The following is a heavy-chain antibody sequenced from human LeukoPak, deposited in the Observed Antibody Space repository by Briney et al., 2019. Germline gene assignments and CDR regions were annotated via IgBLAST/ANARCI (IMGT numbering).Heavy chain of an antibody. V-gene: IGHV4-61*08. CDR1: GGSISSGGYY. CDR2: IYYSGST. Sequence: PSETLSLTCTVSGGSISSGGYYWRWIRQHPGKGLEWIGYIYYSGSTNYNPSLKSRVTISVDTSKNQFSLKLSSVTAADTAVYYCARARYSSSWACDYWGQGTLVTVSS. D-gene: IGHD6-13*01. CDR3: ARARYSSSWACDY. J-gene: IGHJ4*02.